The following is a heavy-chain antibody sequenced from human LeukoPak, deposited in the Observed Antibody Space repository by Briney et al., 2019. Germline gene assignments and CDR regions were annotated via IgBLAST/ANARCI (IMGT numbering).Heavy chain of an antibody. D-gene: IGHD6-13*01. CDR1: GFTFDDYA. J-gene: IGHJ4*02. Sequence: GRSLRLSCAASGFTFDDYAMHWVRQAPGKGLEWVSGISWNSGSIGYADSVKGRFTISRDNAKNSLYLQMNSLRAEDTALYYCAKDQVWYSSSVGPPLFDYWGQGTLVTVSS. CDR2: ISWNSGSI. CDR3: AKDQVWYSSSVGPPLFDY. V-gene: IGHV3-9*01.